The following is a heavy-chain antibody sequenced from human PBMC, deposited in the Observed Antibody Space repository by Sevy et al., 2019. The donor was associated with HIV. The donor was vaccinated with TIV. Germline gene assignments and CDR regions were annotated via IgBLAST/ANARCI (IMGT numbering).Heavy chain of an antibody. D-gene: IGHD3-22*01. Sequence: GGCLRLSCVVSEFIFRASVMHWVRQAPGKGLEWVALNSFDGTTNFNGDSMKGRFTVSRDNSKNTLYLHMNSLRDDDKALYYCAREGHSSGRAGIFNIWGPGTMVTVSS. V-gene: IGHV3-30*04. CDR2: NSFDGTTN. J-gene: IGHJ3*02. CDR1: EFIFRASV. CDR3: AREGHSSGRAGIFNI.